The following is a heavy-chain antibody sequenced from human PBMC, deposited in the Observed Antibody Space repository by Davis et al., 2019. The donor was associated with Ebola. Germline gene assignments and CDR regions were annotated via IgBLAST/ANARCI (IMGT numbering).Heavy chain of an antibody. Sequence: ASVKVSCKASGYTFTNYGITWVRQAPGQGLEWMGWINPHNGNTNYAQNVQGRVIMTSDTATTTAYMEVGSLRSEDTAVYYCARDEQWLVRGFDPWGQGTLVTVSS. CDR3: ARDEQWLVRGFDP. CDR2: INPHNGNT. V-gene: IGHV1-18*04. J-gene: IGHJ5*02. D-gene: IGHD6-19*01. CDR1: GYTFTNYG.